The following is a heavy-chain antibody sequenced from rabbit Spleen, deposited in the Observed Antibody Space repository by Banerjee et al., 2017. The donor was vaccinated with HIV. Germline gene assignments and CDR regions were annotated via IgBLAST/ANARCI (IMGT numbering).Heavy chain of an antibody. J-gene: IGHJ6*01. D-gene: IGHD8-1*01. CDR1: GFSFSNRYY. Sequence: QSLEESGGDLVKPGASLTLTCTASGFSFSNRYYMCWVRQAPGKGLEWVACIASGSSGDTYYASWAKGRFTISKTSSTTVTLHMTSLTAADTATYFCARDTGSSFSTYGMDLWGPGTLVTVS. CDR2: IASGSSGDT. CDR3: ARDTGSSFSTYGMDL. V-gene: IGHV1S40*01.